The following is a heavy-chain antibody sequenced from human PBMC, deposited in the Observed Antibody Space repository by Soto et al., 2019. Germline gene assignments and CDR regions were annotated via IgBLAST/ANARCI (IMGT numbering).Heavy chain of an antibody. CDR1: GGSVSSGGYY. J-gene: IGHJ3*02. V-gene: IGHV4-61*08. D-gene: IGHD2-15*01. Sequence: QVQLQESGPGLVKPSETLSLTCTVSGGSVSSGGYYWSWIRQPPGKGLEWIGFIYYGGSAAYNPSLKSRVTISADRSKNQFSLILRSVTAADTVVYYCARPRVPATREAFDIWGQGTMVTVSS. CDR2: IYYGGSA. CDR3: ARPRVPATREAFDI.